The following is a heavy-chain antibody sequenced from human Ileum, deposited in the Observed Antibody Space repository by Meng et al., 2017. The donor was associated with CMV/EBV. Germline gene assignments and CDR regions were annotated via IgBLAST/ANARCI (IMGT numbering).Heavy chain of an antibody. CDR1: TTTGVG. J-gene: IGHJ4*02. CDR2: IYWTDDR. D-gene: IGHD3-3*01. Sequence: TTTGVGVGWVRQPPGEALEWLALIYWTDDRRYNPSLKSRLTITKDTSKNQVVLTMTNMDPVDTATYYRAHSGTYHDFWSGDRHYFDYWGQGTLVTVSS. V-gene: IGHV2-5*01. CDR3: AHSGTYHDFWSGDRHYFDY.